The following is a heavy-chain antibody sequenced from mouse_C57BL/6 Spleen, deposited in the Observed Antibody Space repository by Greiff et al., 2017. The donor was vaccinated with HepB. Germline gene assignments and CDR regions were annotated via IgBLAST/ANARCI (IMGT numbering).Heavy chain of an antibody. CDR2: ISSGTSTI. J-gene: IGHJ2*01. CDR1: GFTFSDYG. D-gene: IGHD3-1*01. V-gene: IGHV5-17*01. CDR3: ARLGFDY. Sequence: EVHLVESGGGLVKPGGSLKLSCAASGFTFSDYGMHWVRQAPEKGLEWVAYISSGTSTIYYADTVKGRSTISRDNAKNTLFLQMTSLRSEDTAMYYCARLGFDYWGQGTTLTVSS.